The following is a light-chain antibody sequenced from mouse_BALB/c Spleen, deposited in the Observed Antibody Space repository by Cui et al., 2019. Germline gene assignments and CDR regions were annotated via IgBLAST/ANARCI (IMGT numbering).Light chain of an antibody. J-gene: IGKJ1*01. CDR3: QQWSSYPRT. Sequence: QIVLTQSPAIMPASPGEKVTMTSSASSSVSYMYWYQQKPGSSPRLLIYDTSHLASGVPVRFSGSGSGTSYSLTISRMEAEDAATYYCQQWSSYPRTFGGGTKLEIK. CDR2: DTS. V-gene: IGKV4-55*01. CDR1: SSVSY.